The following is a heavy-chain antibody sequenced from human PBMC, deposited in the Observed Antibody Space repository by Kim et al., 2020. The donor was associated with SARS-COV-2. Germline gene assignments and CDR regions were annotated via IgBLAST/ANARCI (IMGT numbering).Heavy chain of an antibody. CDR1: GFTFSNFW. CDR3: ARGRAHDF. CDR2: IKQDGSEK. J-gene: IGHJ4*01. Sequence: GGSLRLSCAASGFTFSNFWMTWVRQAPGKGLEWVANIKQDGSEKYYVDSVKGRFTISRDNAKNSLYLQMNSLRAEDTAVYYCARGRAHDFWGQGTLVTVS. V-gene: IGHV3-7*03.